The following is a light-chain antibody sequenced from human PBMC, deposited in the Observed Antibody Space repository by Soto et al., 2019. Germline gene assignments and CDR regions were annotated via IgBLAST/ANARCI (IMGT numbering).Light chain of an antibody. CDR3: QNGSTGIWV. J-gene: IGLJ3*02. Sequence: QLVLTQSPSASASLGASVKLTCTLSSGHSSYAIAWHQQQPETGPRYLMKLNSDGSHSKGDGIPDRFSGSSSGAERYLTVPSLQSEDEDDYYCQNGSTGIWVFGGGTKLTVL. CDR1: SGHSSYA. V-gene: IGLV4-69*01. CDR2: LNSDGSH.